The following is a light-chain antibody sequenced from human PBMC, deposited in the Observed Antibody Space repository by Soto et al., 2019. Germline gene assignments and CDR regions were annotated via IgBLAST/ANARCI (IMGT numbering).Light chain of an antibody. J-gene: IGLJ2*01. CDR3: QSYDSSLIGVV. CDR2: GNT. Sequence: QSALTQPPSVSGAPVQRVTISCTGSSSNIGAGYDVHWYQQLPGTAPKLLIFGNTNRPSGVPDRFSGSKSGTSASLAITGLQAEDEADYYCQSYDSSLIGVVFGGGTKVTVL. CDR1: SSNIGAGYD. V-gene: IGLV1-40*01.